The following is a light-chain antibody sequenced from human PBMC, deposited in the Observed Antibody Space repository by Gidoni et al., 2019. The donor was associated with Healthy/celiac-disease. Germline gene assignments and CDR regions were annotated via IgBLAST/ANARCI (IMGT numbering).Light chain of an antibody. CDR2: SAS. Sequence: DIQMTQSPSAMSASVGARVTITCRASHGISNYLDWCQLKPGKVPKRLMYSASSLQSGVPSRFSGSGSGTEFTLTFSSLQPEDFATYYCLQHNSYPRTFGQGTKVEIK. V-gene: IGKV1-17*03. CDR1: HGISNY. J-gene: IGKJ1*01. CDR3: LQHNSYPRT.